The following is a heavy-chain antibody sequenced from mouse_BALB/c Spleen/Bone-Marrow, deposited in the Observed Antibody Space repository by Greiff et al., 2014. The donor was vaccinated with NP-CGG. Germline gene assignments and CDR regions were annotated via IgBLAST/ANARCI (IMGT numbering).Heavy chain of an antibody. V-gene: IGHV1-4*01. CDR3: AAGYYGNSGWFAY. J-gene: IGHJ3*01. Sequence: QVQLQQSGAELARPGASVKMSCRASGYTFTSYTMHWVKQRPGQGLEWIGYINPSSGYTNYNQKFEDKATLTADKSSSTAYMQLSSLTSEDSAVYYCAAGYYGNSGWFAYWGQGTLVTVSA. D-gene: IGHD2-1*01. CDR2: INPSSGYT. CDR1: GYTFTSYT.